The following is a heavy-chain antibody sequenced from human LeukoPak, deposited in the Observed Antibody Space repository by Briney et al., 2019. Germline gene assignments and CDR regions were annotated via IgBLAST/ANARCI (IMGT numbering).Heavy chain of an antibody. J-gene: IGHJ6*03. D-gene: IGHD6-13*01. Sequence: GGSLRLSCAASGFTFSSYTMSWVRQAPGKGLEWVSGISGSGGGTYYPDSVKGRFTISRDNSKNTLYLQMNSLRAEDTAVYYCARRIAAAGFSYYMDVWGKGTTVTVSS. V-gene: IGHV3-23*01. CDR2: ISGSGGGT. CDR3: ARRIAAAGFSYYMDV. CDR1: GFTFSSYT.